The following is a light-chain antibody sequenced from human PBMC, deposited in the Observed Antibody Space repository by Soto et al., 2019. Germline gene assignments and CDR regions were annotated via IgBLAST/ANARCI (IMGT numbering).Light chain of an antibody. J-gene: IGKJ5*01. CDR1: QSFRGL. CDR3: QQRHVWPIT. V-gene: IGKV3-11*01. Sequence: EVVLTQAPGTLSLSPGERATLSCRASQSFRGLLAWYQQKPGQAPRLLIYDEYTRATGIPPRFSGSGSGTDFTLTISSLEPGDAAVYYCQQRHVWPITFGQGTRLEIK. CDR2: DEY.